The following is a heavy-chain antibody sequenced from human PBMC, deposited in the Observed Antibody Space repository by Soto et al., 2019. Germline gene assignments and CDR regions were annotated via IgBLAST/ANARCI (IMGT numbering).Heavy chain of an antibody. J-gene: IGHJ3*02. CDR2: IWYDGSNK. D-gene: IGHD3-10*01. CDR1: GFTFSSYG. V-gene: IGHV3-33*01. Sequence: GGSLRLSCAASGFTFSSYGMHWVRQAPGKGLEWVAVIWYDGSNKYYADSVKGRFTISRDNSKNTLYLQMNSLRAEDTAVYYCARGALGYYGSGSYYKRSSVTSDAFDIWGQGTMVTVSS. CDR3: ARGALGYYGSGSYYKRSSVTSDAFDI.